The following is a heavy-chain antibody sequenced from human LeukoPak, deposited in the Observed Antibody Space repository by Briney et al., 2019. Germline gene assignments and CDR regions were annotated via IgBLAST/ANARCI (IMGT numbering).Heavy chain of an antibody. V-gene: IGHV4-59*01. J-gene: IGHJ6*02. Sequence: SETLSLTCTVSGGSISSYYWSWIRQPPGKGLEWIGYIYYSGSTNYNPSLKSRVTISVDTSKNQFSLKLSSVTAADTAVYYCARDLRSNSSSWYGFPGRDIFSYYYGMDVWGQGTTVTVSS. CDR3: ARDLRSNSSSWYGFPGRDIFSYYYGMDV. CDR1: GGSISSYY. D-gene: IGHD6-13*01. CDR2: IYYSGST.